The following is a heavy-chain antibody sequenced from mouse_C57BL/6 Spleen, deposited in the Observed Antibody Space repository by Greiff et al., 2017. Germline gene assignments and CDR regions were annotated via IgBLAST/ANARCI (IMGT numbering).Heavy chain of an antibody. D-gene: IGHD1-1*01. V-gene: IGHV1-42*01. CDR3: ARVPSYYYGSSLFDY. CDR2: INPSTGGT. Sequence: EVKLMESGPELVKPGASVKISCKASGYSFTGYYMNWVKQSPEKSLEWIGEINPSTGGTTYNQKFKAKATLTVDKSSSTAYMQLKSLTSEDSAVYYCARVPSYYYGSSLFDYWGQGTTLTVSS. CDR1: GYSFTGYY. J-gene: IGHJ2*01.